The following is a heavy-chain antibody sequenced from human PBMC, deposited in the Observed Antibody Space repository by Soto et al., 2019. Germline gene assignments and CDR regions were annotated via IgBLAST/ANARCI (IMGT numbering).Heavy chain of an antibody. CDR2: IYYSGST. D-gene: IGHD5-12*01. Sequence: SETPSLTCTVSGGSVSSGSYYWSWIRQPPGKGLEWIGYIYYSGSTNYNPSLKSRVTISVDTSKNQFSLKLSSVTAADTAVYYCAREGRGYSGYDGYWGQGTLVTVSS. CDR1: GGSVSSGSYY. J-gene: IGHJ4*02. V-gene: IGHV4-61*01. CDR3: AREGRGYSGYDGY.